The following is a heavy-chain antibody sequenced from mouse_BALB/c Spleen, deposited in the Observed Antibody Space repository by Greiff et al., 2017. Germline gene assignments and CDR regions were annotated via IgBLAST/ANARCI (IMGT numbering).Heavy chain of an antibody. D-gene: IGHD2-1*01. CDR2: ISNGGGST. CDR3: ARHPHYGNYLEAMDY. J-gene: IGHJ4*01. CDR1: GFTFSSYT. Sequence: EVQLVESGGGLVQPGGSLKLSCAASGFTFSSYTMSWVRQTPEKRLEWVAYISNGGGSTYYPDTVKGRFTISRDNAKNTLYLQMSSLKSEDTAMYYCARHPHYGNYLEAMDYWGQGTSVTVSS. V-gene: IGHV5-12-2*01.